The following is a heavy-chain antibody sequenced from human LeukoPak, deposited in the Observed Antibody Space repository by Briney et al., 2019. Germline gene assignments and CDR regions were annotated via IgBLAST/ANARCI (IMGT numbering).Heavy chain of an antibody. D-gene: IGHD2-15*01. CDR1: GFTFSSYA. Sequence: SGGSLRLSCAASGFTFSSYAMNWDRQAPGKGLEWVSAISGSGGSTYYADSVKGRFTISRDNSKNTLYLQMNSPRAEDTAVYYCAKGSTPFCSGGSCYFDYWGQGTLVTVSS. V-gene: IGHV3-23*01. CDR2: ISGSGGST. J-gene: IGHJ4*02. CDR3: AKGSTPFCSGGSCYFDY.